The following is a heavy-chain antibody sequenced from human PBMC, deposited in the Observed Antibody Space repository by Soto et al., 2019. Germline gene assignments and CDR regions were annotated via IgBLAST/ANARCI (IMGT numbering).Heavy chain of an antibody. CDR3: ARNMNYYDSPGSGTGHVF. Sequence: QVQLVQSGAEVKEPGDSVRVSCEASGYTFTAYYIHWVRQAPGQGLEWMGWINPKFGDTTYAQDFQGRVSMTRDMSISTVYMELSRLTPDATARYYCARNMNYYDSPGSGTGHVFWGQGTTVTVFS. J-gene: IGHJ6*02. V-gene: IGHV1-2*02. D-gene: IGHD3-16*01. CDR2: INPKFGDT. CDR1: GYTFTAYY.